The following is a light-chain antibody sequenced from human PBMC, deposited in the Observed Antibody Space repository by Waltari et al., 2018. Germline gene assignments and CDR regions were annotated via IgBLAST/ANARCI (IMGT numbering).Light chain of an antibody. J-gene: IGLJ2*01. CDR1: SSDVGRFNY. V-gene: IGLV2-11*01. CDR3: CSYIGRAL. Sequence: QSVLTQPRSVSGSPGQSVTISCTGTSSDVGRFNYVAWYQHHPGRPPRLLIYDVTKRRAGVPDRFSGSKSGNTASLTISGLQDEDEADFYCCSYIGRALFGGGTKLTVL. CDR2: DVT.